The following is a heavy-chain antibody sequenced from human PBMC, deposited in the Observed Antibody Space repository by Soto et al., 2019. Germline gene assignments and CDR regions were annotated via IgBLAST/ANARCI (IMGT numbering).Heavy chain of an antibody. V-gene: IGHV4-30-4*01. CDR3: ARLLNWNYYYFDY. Sequence: SETLSLTCTVSGGSISSGDYYWSWIRQPPGKGLEWIGHIFYSGSTYYNPSLQSRVTISVDTSKNRFSLRLSSVTAADTAVYYCARLLNWNYYYFDYWGQGTLVTVSS. J-gene: IGHJ4*02. CDR2: IFYSGST. CDR1: GGSISSGDYY. D-gene: IGHD1-7*01.